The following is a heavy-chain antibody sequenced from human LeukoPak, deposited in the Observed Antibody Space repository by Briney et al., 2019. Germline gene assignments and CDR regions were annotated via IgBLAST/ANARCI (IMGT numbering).Heavy chain of an antibody. D-gene: IGHD2-2*01. CDR1: GGSISSSNYY. V-gene: IGHV4-39*02. CDR2: IHYSETT. CDR3: ARGPTYQPIDF. Sequence: SETLSLTCTVSGGSISSSNYYWGWIRQPPGKGLEWIASIHYSETTYYNPSLKSRVTISVDTSKNHFSLKLSSVTAADTAVYYCARGPTYQPIDFWGPGTLVTVSS. J-gene: IGHJ4*02.